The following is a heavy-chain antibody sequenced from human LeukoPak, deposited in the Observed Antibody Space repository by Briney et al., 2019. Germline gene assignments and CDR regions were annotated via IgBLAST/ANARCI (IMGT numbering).Heavy chain of an antibody. Sequence: PAGTLRLSCAASGFTFSSYKMNWVRQAQGKGLEWVSYISISGSTIYYADPVKGRFTISRDNAKNSLYLQMNSLRAEDTAVYYCASRGGYYYYGMDVWGKGTTVTVSS. CDR2: ISISGSTI. CDR3: ASRGGYYYYGMDV. CDR1: GFTFSSYK. D-gene: IGHD3-16*01. V-gene: IGHV3-48*03. J-gene: IGHJ6*04.